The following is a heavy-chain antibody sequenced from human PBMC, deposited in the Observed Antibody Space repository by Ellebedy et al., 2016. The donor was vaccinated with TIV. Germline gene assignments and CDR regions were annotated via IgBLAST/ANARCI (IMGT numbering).Heavy chain of an antibody. V-gene: IGHV3-23*01. CDR2: FGISGDTT. CDR1: GFIFNDYA. J-gene: IGHJ3*02. Sequence: PGGSLRLSCVVSGFIFNDYAMSWVRQAPGKGLEWVSGFGISGDTTYYADSVKGRFTISRDNSKNTLYLQMNSLRAEDTAVYYCAKKRVPTWMPDAFDIWGQGTMVTVSS. CDR3: AKKRVPTWMPDAFDI. D-gene: IGHD1-1*01.